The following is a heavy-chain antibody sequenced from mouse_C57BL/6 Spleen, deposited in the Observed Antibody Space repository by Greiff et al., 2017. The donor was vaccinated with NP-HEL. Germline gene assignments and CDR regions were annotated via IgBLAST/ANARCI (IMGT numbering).Heavy chain of an antibody. V-gene: IGHV1-26*01. Sequence: EVQLQQSGPELVKPGASVKISCKASGYTFTDYYMNWVKQSHGKSLEWIGDINPNNGGTSYSQKFKGKATLTVDKSSSTAYMELRSLTSEDSAVYYCAKREGDYWGQGTTLTVSS. CDR1: GYTFTDYY. CDR3: AKREGDY. CDR2: INPNNGGT. J-gene: IGHJ2*01.